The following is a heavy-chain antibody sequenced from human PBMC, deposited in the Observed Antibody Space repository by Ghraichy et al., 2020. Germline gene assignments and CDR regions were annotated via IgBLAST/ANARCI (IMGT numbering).Heavy chain of an antibody. CDR2: ISSSGSTI. J-gene: IGHJ4*02. D-gene: IGHD2-15*01. V-gene: IGHV3-48*03. CDR3: AREGLGYCSGAFDY. CDR1: GFTFSSYE. Sequence: GGSLRLSCAASGFTFSSYEMNWVRQAPGKGLEWVSYISSSGSTIYYADSVKGRFTISRDNAKNSLYLQMNSLRAEDTAVYYCAREGLGYCSGAFDYWGQGTLVTVSS.